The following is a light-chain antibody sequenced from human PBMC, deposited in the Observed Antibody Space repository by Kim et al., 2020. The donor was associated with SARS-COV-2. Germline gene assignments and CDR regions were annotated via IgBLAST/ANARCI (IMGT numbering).Light chain of an antibody. CDR1: SLRTDY. CDR2: GKN. V-gene: IGLV3-19*01. J-gene: IGLJ2*01. Sequence: VALGQTVRTTCQGDSLRTDYTTWLQQKPGQAPIVVFYGKNNRPSGIPDRFSGSSSGNTASLTITATQAGDAADYYCNSRDNNDNVLFGGGTRLTVL. CDR3: NSRDNNDNVL.